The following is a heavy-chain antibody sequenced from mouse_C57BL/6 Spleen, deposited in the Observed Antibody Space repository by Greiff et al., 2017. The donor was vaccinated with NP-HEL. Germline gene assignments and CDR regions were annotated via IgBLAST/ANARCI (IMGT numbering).Heavy chain of an antibody. V-gene: IGHV5-4*01. Sequence: EVKLVESGGGLVKPGGSLKLSCAASGFTFSSYAMSWVRQTPEKRLEWVATISDGGSYTYYPDNVKGRFTISRDNAKNNLYLQMSHLKSEDTAMYYCAREGTTVVAHWYFDVWGTGTTVTVSS. D-gene: IGHD1-1*01. CDR1: GFTFSSYA. CDR2: ISDGGSYT. CDR3: AREGTTVVAHWYFDV. J-gene: IGHJ1*03.